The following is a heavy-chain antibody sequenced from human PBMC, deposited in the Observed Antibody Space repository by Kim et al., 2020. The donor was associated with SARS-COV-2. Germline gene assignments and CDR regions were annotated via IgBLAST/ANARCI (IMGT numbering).Heavy chain of an antibody. V-gene: IGHV4-39*01. J-gene: IGHJ6*02. D-gene: IGHD6-13*01. CDR1: GGSISSSSYY. CDR2: IYYSGST. Sequence: SETLSLTCTVSGGSISSSSYYWGWIRQPPGKGLEWIGSIYYSGSTYYNPSLKSRVTISVDTSKNQFSLKLSSVTAADTAVYYCARGWSIAAAGLLYYYYGMDVWGQGTTVTVSS. CDR3: ARGWSIAAAGLLYYYYGMDV.